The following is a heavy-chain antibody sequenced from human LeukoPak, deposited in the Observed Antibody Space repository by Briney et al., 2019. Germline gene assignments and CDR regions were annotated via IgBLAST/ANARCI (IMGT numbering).Heavy chain of an antibody. J-gene: IGHJ2*01. V-gene: IGHV3-23*01. CDR3: AKDWGIAAVASQWFFDL. D-gene: IGHD6-13*01. CDR2: ISGSGGST. Sequence: PWGSLRLSCAASGFTFSSYAMSWVRQAPGKGLEWVSAISGSGGSTYYADSVKGRFTISRDNSKNTLYLQMDSLRVEDTAVYFCAKDWGIAAVASQWFFDLWGRGTLVTVSS. CDR1: GFTFSSYA.